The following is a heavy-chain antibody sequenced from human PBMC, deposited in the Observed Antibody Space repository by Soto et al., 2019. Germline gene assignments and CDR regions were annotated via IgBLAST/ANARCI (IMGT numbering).Heavy chain of an antibody. D-gene: IGHD3-10*01. CDR3: ARGVRYFDY. CDR1: GGSISSYF. J-gene: IGHJ4*02. V-gene: IGHV4-59*01. CDR2: IYYSGST. Sequence: QVQLQESGPGLVKPSETLSLTCTVSGGSISSYFWSWIRQPPGKGLEWIGYIYYSGSTNYNPSLKSRVTTSVDTSKNQFSLKLSSVTAADTAVYYCARGVRYFDYWGQGTLVTVSS.